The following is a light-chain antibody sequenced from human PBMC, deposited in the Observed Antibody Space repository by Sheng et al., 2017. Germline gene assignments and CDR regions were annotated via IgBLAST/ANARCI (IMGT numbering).Light chain of an antibody. CDR1: SSSIGAGYE. Sequence: QSGLTQPPSVSGAPGQRVTISCTGSSSSIGAGYEVHWYQQLPGTAPKLLIYGDTNRPSGVPDRFSGSRSGTSASLAITGLQADDEADYYCQSHDSGLSGSRVFGGGTEADRP. CDR2: GDT. V-gene: IGLV1-40*01. J-gene: IGLJ3*02. CDR3: QSHDSGLSGSRV.